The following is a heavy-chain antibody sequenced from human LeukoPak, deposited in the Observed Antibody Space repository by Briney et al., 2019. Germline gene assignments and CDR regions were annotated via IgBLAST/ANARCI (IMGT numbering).Heavy chain of an antibody. CDR3: ARARQATVDFDY. Sequence: PGGSLRLSCAASGFTFSSDSVNWVRQAPGKGLEWVSSISSSSYIYYADSVKGRFTISRDNAKNSLYLQMNSLRAEDTAVYYCARARQATVDFDYWGQGTLVTVSS. CDR2: ISSSSYI. D-gene: IGHD4-23*01. V-gene: IGHV3-21*01. CDR1: GFTFSSDS. J-gene: IGHJ4*02.